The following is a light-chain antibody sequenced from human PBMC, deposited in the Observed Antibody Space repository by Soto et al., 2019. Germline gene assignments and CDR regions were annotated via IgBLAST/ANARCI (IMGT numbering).Light chain of an antibody. CDR2: DAS. Sequence: EIFLTQSPDTLSLSPGERATLSCRASQSVTNYIAWYQQRPGQAPRLLIYDASNRATGVPARFSGSGSGTDFTLTISRLEPEDFAVYYCQQYGSSLTFGGGTKVEIK. J-gene: IGKJ4*01. CDR3: QQYGSSLT. V-gene: IGKV3-20*01. CDR1: QSVTNY.